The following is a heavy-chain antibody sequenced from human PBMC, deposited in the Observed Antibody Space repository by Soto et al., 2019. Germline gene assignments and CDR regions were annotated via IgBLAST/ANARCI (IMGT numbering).Heavy chain of an antibody. CDR2: ISAYNGNT. J-gene: IGHJ4*02. Sequence: GASVKVSCKASGYTFTSYVISWVRQAPGQGLEWMGWISAYNGNTNYAQKLQGRVTMTTDTSTSTAYMELRSLRSDDTAVYYCARVRLGDFWSGYYDYWGQGTLVTVSS. D-gene: IGHD3-3*01. V-gene: IGHV1-18*01. CDR3: ARVRLGDFWSGYYDY. CDR1: GYTFTSYV.